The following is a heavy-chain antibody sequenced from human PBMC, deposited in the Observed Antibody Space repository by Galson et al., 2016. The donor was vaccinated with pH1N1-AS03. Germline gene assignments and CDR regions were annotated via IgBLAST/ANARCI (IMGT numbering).Heavy chain of an antibody. J-gene: IGHJ4*02. D-gene: IGHD3-10*01. CDR2: IFYTGTT. CDR1: GASINSNTNY. CDR3: AREGVAGTFDF. Sequence: TLSLTCAVSGASINSNTNYWSWVRQFPGKGLEWIGYIFYTGTTYYSSSLTGRVTISVDTSKAPFSLELKSVTAADSAIYFCAREGVAGTFDFWGQGILVTVSS. V-gene: IGHV4-31*11.